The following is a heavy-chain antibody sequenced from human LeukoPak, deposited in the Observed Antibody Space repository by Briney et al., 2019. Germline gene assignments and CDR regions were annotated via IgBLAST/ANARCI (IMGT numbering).Heavy chain of an antibody. V-gene: IGHV3-7*03. J-gene: IGHJ4*02. D-gene: IGHD6-13*01. CDR3: ARARDSSWDY. CDR2: IKDDGSEE. Sequence: GGSLRLSCAASGFTFSSYWMSWVRQAPGKGLEWVANIKDDGSEEYYVDSVKGRFTITRDDAKNSLYLQMNSLRAEDTAVYYCARARDSSWDYWGQGTLVTVSS. CDR1: GFTFSSYW.